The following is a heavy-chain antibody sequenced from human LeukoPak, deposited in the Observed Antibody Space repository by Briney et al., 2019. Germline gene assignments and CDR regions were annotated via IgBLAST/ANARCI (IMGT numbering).Heavy chain of an antibody. D-gene: IGHD2-2*01. CDR2: INHSGST. CDR3: ARGIGYCSSTSCNGKYDY. J-gene: IGHJ4*02. V-gene: IGHV4-34*01. CDR1: GGSFSGYY. Sequence: SETLSLTCAVYGGSFSGYYWSWIRQPPGKGLEWIGEINHSGSTNYNPSLKSRVTISVDTSKNQFSLKLSSVAAADTAVYYCARGIGYCSSTSCNGKYDYWGQGTLVTVSS.